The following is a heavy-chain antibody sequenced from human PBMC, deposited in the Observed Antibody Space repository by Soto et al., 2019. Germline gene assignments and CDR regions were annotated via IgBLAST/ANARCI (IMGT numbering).Heavy chain of an antibody. D-gene: IGHD2-2*01. J-gene: IGHJ6*02. CDR1: GFTFSIYA. CDR3: ARAPHDDIVVVPAARGYYYGMDV. V-gene: IGHV3-30-3*01. Sequence: GGSLRLSCAASGFTFSIYAMHWVRQAPGKGLEWVAVISYDGSNKYYADSVKGRFTISRDNSKNTLYLQMNSLRAEDTAVYYCARAPHDDIVVVPAARGYYYGMDVWGQGTTVTVSS. CDR2: ISYDGSNK.